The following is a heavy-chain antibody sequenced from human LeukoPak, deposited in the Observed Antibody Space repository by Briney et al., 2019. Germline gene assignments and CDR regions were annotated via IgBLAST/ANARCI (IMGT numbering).Heavy chain of an antibody. Sequence: SVKVSCKASGGTFSSYAISWVRQAPGQGLEWMGGIIPIFGTANYAQKFQGRVTITADESTSTAYMELSSLRSEDTAVYYCAREGYGGQLIPFDYWGQGTLVTVSS. D-gene: IGHD4-23*01. V-gene: IGHV1-69*13. CDR2: IIPIFGTA. J-gene: IGHJ4*02. CDR1: GGTFSSYA. CDR3: AREGYGGQLIPFDY.